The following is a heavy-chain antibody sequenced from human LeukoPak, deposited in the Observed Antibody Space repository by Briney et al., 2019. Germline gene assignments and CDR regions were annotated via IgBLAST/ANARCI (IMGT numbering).Heavy chain of an antibody. Sequence: SQTLSLTCAVSGGSISSGGYSWSWIRQPPGKGLEWIGYIYHSGSTYYNPSLRSRVTISVDRSKNQFSLKLSSVTAADTAVYYCARGVATPDLDYCFDYWGQGTLVTVSS. V-gene: IGHV4-30-2*01. J-gene: IGHJ4*02. CDR3: ARGVATPDLDYCFDY. CDR2: IYHSGST. CDR1: GGSISSGGYS. D-gene: IGHD5-12*01.